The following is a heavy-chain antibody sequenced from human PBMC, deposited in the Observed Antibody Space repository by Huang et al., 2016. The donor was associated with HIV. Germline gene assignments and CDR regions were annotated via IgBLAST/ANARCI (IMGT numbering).Heavy chain of an antibody. V-gene: IGHV3-48*02. D-gene: IGHD3-3*01. CDR2: ISSSSSTI. J-gene: IGHJ4*02. CDR1: GCTFISYS. CDR3: ARGIRYFGVVAYFDY. Sequence: EVQLVESGGGLVQPGGSLSRSCAASGCTFISYSMNWVRQAPGKGLVWGTDISSSSSTIYYADSVKGRFTIARDNAKNSRFLQMNSLRDEDTAVYYCARGIRYFGVVAYFDYWGQGALVIVSS.